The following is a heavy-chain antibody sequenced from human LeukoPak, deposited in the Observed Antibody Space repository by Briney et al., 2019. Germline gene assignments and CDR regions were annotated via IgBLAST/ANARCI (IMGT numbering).Heavy chain of an antibody. CDR2: INTNTGNP. D-gene: IGHD6-19*01. CDR1: GYTFTSYA. CDR3: ARPAYSSGWYDAFDI. V-gene: IGHV7-4-1*02. Sequence: ASVKASCKASGYTFTSYAMNWVRQAPGQGLEWMGWINTNTGNPTYAQGFTGRFVFSFDTSVSTAYLQWSSLKGSDTAMYYCARPAYSSGWYDAFDIWGQGTMVTVSS. J-gene: IGHJ3*02.